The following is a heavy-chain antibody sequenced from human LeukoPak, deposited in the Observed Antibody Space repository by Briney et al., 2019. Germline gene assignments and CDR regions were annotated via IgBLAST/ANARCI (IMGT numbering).Heavy chain of an antibody. J-gene: IGHJ4*02. Sequence: SETLPLTCTVSGGSISSSNHYWGWIRQPPGKGLEWIGSIYYSGSTYYNPSLKSRVTISVDTSKNQFSLKLSSVTAADTAVDYCARHRGYYGSGSKVDYWGQGTLVTVSS. CDR2: IYYSGST. V-gene: IGHV4-39*01. CDR1: GGSISSSNHY. CDR3: ARHRGYYGSGSKVDY. D-gene: IGHD3-10*01.